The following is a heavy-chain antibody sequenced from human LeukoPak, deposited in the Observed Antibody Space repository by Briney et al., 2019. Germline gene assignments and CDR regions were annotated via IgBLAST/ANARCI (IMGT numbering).Heavy chain of an antibody. CDR1: GFTFSSYG. CDR2: ISGSGGST. V-gene: IGHV3-23*01. J-gene: IGHJ5*02. D-gene: IGHD3-22*01. Sequence: PGGSLRLSCAASGFTFSSYGMSWVRQAPGKGLEWVSAISGSGGSTYYADSVKGRFTISRDNSKNTLYLQMNSLRAEDTAVYFCANTYYYDGSGYYYLGWFDPWGQGTLVTVSS. CDR3: ANTYYYDGSGYYYLGWFDP.